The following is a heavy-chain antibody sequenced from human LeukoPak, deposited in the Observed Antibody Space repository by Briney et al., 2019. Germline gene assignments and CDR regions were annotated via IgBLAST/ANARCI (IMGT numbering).Heavy chain of an antibody. CDR3: VVVTAHIDFDY. V-gene: IGHV1-2*02. CDR2: INPNSGGT. J-gene: IGHJ4*02. CDR1: GYTFTGYY. Sequence: VASVKGSCKASGYTFTGYYMHWVRQAPGRGLEWMGWINPNSGGTNYAQKFQGRVTMTRDTSISTAYMELSRLRSDDTAVYYCVVVTAHIDFDYWGQGTLVTVSS. D-gene: IGHD2-21*02.